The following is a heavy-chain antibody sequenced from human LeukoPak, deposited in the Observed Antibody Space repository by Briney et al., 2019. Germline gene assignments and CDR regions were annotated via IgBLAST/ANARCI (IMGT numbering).Heavy chain of an antibody. D-gene: IGHD6-13*01. Sequence: ASVKVSCKASGNIFTSYGLSWVRQAPGEGLEWMGWLSAYNGNTNYAQNFQGRVTMTTDTSTSTAYMELRSLTSDDTAVYYCAREVATITVAAAGGIDYWGQGTLVTVSS. J-gene: IGHJ4*02. CDR1: GNIFTSYG. V-gene: IGHV1-18*01. CDR2: LSAYNGNT. CDR3: AREVATITVAAAGGIDY.